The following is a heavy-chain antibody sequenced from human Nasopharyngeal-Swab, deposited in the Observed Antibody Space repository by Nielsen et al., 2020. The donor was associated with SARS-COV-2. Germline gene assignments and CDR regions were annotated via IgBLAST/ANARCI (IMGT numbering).Heavy chain of an antibody. Sequence: SDTLSLPFTVPGGPFSSSSCFWGWIRQPPGMGLEWIGSIYYSGSTYYNPSLKSRVTLSVATSKNQFSLKLISVTAADTAVYYYARVRSAAAGAFGYWGQGTLVTVSS. J-gene: IGHJ4*02. V-gene: IGHV4-39*07. CDR2: IYYSGST. D-gene: IGHD6-13*01. CDR3: ARVRSAAAGAFGY. CDR1: GGPFSSSSCF.